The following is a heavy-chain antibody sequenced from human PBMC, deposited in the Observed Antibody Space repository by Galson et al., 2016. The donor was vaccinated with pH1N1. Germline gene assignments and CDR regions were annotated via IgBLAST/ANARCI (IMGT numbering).Heavy chain of an antibody. V-gene: IGHV5-51*03. CDR2: IYPGDSDT. CDR3: ARVKNPNSNWNNWFDP. Sequence: QSGAEVKKPGESLKISCQGSGDSLTNHWIAWVRQMSGTGLEWMGIIYPGDSDTRYSPSFQGQVTISADKSINTAYLQWSSLKASDTAIYYCARVKNPNSNWNNWFDPWGQGTLVTVSS. D-gene: IGHD4-11*01. CDR1: GDSLTNHW. J-gene: IGHJ5*02.